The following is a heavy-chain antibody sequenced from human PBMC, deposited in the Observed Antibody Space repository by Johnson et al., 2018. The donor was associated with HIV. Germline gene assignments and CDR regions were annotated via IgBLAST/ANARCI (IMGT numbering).Heavy chain of an antibody. CDR1: GFTFSSYA. Sequence: QVQLVESGGAVVQPGRSLRLSCVASGFTFSSYAMHWVRQAPGKGLDWVALISYDGSNKYFADSVKGRFAISRDNSKNTLYLQMNSLRADDTAVYYCAVGIRLWFASEGDAFDIWGQGTMVTVSS. CDR2: ISYDGSNK. V-gene: IGHV3-30*09. CDR3: AVGIRLWFASEGDAFDI. D-gene: IGHD3-10*01. J-gene: IGHJ3*02.